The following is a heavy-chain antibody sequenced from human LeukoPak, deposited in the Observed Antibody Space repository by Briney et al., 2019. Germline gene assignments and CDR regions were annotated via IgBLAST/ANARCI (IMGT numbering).Heavy chain of an antibody. V-gene: IGHV3-7*01. Sequence: PGGSLRLSCPAAGFTFSMYWMSWVRQAAGKVSEWVANIKQDAREKYYVDSAQGRFTISRHNAKTSLYLQMTSLRAEDTAVYYCAREPKLGYSYGYDYWGQGTLVTVSS. CDR2: IKQDAREK. D-gene: IGHD5-18*01. J-gene: IGHJ4*02. CDR1: GFTFSMYW. CDR3: AREPKLGYSYGYDY.